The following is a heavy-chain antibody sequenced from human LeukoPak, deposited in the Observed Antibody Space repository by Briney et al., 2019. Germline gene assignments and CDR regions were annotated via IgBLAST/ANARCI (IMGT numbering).Heavy chain of an antibody. CDR2: ISAYNGNT. V-gene: IGHV1-18*04. D-gene: IGHD2-2*01. CDR1: GYTFTSYG. J-gene: IGHJ5*02. CDR3: ARDIVVVPAAYNWFDP. Sequence: ASVKVSCKASGYTFTSYGISWVRQAPGQGLAWMGWISAYNGNTNYAQKLQGRVTMTTDTSTSTAYMELRSLRSDDTAVYYCARDIVVVPAAYNWFDPWGQGTLVTVSS.